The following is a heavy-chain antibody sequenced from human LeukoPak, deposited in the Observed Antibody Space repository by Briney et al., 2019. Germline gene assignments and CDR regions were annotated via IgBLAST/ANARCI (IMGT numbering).Heavy chain of an antibody. CDR3: AKDPLPYCSSTSCHLPGY. CDR2: ISSSSSYI. Sequence: GGSLRLSCAASGFTFSGYSMNWVRQAPGKGLEWVSSISSSSSYIYYADSVKGRSTISRDNAKNSLYLQMNSLRAEDTAVYYCAKDPLPYCSSTSCHLPGYWGQGTLVTVSS. D-gene: IGHD2-2*01. V-gene: IGHV3-21*04. CDR1: GFTFSGYS. J-gene: IGHJ4*02.